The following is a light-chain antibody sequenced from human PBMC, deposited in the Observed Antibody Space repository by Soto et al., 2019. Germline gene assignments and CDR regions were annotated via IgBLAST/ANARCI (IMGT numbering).Light chain of an antibody. CDR3: QQYNNWPPIT. J-gene: IGKJ5*01. CDR1: QSVSSN. Sequence: EIVLTQSPATLSLSRLEIATRCFMARQSVSSNLAGYQQKPGPAPRLLYDGASTRATGIPTRISGSWARTEFPLTISLLQSEYFAVYYCQQYNNWPPITFGQGTRLEIK. CDR2: GAS. V-gene: IGKV3-15*01.